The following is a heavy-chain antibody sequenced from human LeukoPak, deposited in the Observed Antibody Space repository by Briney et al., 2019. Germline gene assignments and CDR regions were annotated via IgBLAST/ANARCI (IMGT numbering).Heavy chain of an antibody. J-gene: IGHJ4*02. CDR3: ARDPSRDGYNFDY. CDR2: IYSDGNT. D-gene: IGHD5-24*01. CDR1: GFTVRSNS. V-gene: IGHV3-53*01. Sequence: GGSLRLSCAASGFTVRSNSMSWVRQAPEKGLEWVSVIYSDGNTYYADSVKGRFTISRDNSKNTLYLQMNSLRAEDTAVYYCARDPSRDGYNFDYWGQGTLVTVSS.